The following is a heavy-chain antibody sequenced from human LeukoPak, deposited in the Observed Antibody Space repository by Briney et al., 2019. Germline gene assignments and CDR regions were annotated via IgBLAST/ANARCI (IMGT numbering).Heavy chain of an antibody. CDR2: INPNSGDT. D-gene: IGHD2-15*01. CDR1: GYTFTGYH. J-gene: IGHJ3*02. CDR3: ARDLGGSQSDAFDI. V-gene: IGHV1-2*06. Sequence: ASVKVSCRASGYTFTGYHIHWVRQAPGQGLEWMGRINPNSGDTNYAQNFQGRVTMTRDTSINTAYMELSRLRSDDTAVYYCARDLGGSQSDAFDIWGQGTMVTVSS.